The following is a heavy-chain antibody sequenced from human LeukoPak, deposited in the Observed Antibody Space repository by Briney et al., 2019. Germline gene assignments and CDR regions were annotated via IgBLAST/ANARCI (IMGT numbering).Heavy chain of an antibody. CDR1: GYTFYYYG. V-gene: IGHV1-18*01. CDR2: VSAYNGNT. Sequence: ASVKVSCKASGYTFYYYGISWVRQAPGQGLDGMGWVSAYNGNTNYAQKLQGRLTMTTETYTSTASMELRSLRSDDTAVYYCVREENWFEPWGQGITVTIS. CDR3: VREENWFEP. J-gene: IGHJ5*02.